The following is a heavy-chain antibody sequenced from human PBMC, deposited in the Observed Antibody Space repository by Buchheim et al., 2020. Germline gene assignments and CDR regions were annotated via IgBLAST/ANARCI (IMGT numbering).Heavy chain of an antibody. CDR1: GFTFSTSS. J-gene: IGHJ4*02. CDR3: ARVSDGTGTRPIDY. CDR2: ITSSGSHI. V-gene: IGHV3-21*01. D-gene: IGHD3-10*01. Sequence: EVQVVESGGGLVKPGGSLRLSCAASGFTFSTSSMCWVRQAPGKGLEWVSFITSSGSHIYYADSVKGRFTISRDNAKKSLYLQMNSLRVEDTAVYYCARVSDGTGTRPIDYWGQGTL.